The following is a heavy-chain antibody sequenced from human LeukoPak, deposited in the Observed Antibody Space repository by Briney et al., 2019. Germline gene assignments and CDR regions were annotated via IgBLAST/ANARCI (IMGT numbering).Heavy chain of an antibody. CDR3: ARGTIVVVPAATYYDFWSGYSWFDP. Sequence: PSETLSLTCAVYGGSFSGYHWSWIRQPPGKGLEWIGEINHSGSTNYNPSLKSRVTISVDTSKNQFSLKLSSVTAADTAVYYCARGTIVVVPAATYYDFWSGYSWFDPWGQGTLVTVSS. D-gene: IGHD3-3*01. CDR2: INHSGST. J-gene: IGHJ5*02. CDR1: GGSFSGYH. V-gene: IGHV4-34*01.